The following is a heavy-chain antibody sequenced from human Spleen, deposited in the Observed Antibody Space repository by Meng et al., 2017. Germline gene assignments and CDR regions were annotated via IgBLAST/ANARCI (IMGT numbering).Heavy chain of an antibody. CDR1: GFTFGDYA. CDR2: IRSKAYGGTT. D-gene: IGHD3/OR15-3a*01. J-gene: IGHJ3*02. Sequence: GESLKISCTASGFTFGDYAMSWFRQAPGKGLEWVGFIRSKAYGGTTEYAASVKGRFTISRDNVKNTLYLQMNSLRAEDTAVYYCAKDLTWTALDIWGQGTVVTVSS. CDR3: AKDLTWTALDI. V-gene: IGHV3-49*03.